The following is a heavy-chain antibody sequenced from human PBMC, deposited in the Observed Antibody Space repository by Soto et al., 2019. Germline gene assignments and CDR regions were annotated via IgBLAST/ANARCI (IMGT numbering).Heavy chain of an antibody. CDR3: ARDGIGVVAGTGHYYFDY. D-gene: IGHD6-19*01. CDR2: IIPIFGTA. V-gene: IGHV1-69*13. Sequence: RASVKVSCKASGGTFSSHAISWVRQAPGQGLEWMGGIIPIFGTANYAQKFQGRVTITADESTSTAYMELSSLRSEDTAVYYCARDGIGVVAGTGHYYFDYWGQGTLVTVSS. J-gene: IGHJ4*02. CDR1: GGTFSSHA.